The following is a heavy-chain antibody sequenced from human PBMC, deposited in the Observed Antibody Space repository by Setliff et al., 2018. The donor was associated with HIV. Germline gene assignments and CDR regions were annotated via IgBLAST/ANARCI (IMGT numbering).Heavy chain of an antibody. CDR1: GYTFTS. Sequence: GASVKVSCKASGYTFTSMHWVRQAPGQRLEWMGWINAGNGNTKYSQKFQGRVTITRDTSTSTAYMELRRLTFDDTAVYYCARDVEHMMDGWGQGTTVTVSS. CDR3: ARDVEHMMDG. CDR2: INAGNGNT. V-gene: IGHV1-3*01. J-gene: IGHJ6*02.